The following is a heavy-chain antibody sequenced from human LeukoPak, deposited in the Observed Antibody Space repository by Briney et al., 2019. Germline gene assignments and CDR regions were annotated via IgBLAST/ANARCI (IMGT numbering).Heavy chain of an antibody. J-gene: IGHJ4*02. CDR2: ASSDEINQ. CDR3: AAFITTKLDY. D-gene: IGHD3-22*01. CDR1: GFTFKNHG. Sequence: PGGSLRLSCVISGFTFKNHGLHWVRQAPGKGLEWVAVASSDEINQYYADSVKGRFIISRDNSRNTLNLQMNNLRTEDTAFYYCAAFITTKLDYWGQGILVTVSS. V-gene: IGHV3-30*03.